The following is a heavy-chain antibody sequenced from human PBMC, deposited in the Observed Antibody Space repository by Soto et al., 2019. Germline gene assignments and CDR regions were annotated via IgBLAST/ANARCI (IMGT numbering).Heavy chain of an antibody. CDR1: GYTFTGYY. Sequence: ASVKVSCKASGYTFTGYYMHWVRQAPGQGLEWMGWINPNSGGTNYAQKFQGRVTMTRDTSVSTAYMELSRLRSDDTAVYYCAREGPLEYYDFWSGYYSLGYGMDVWGQGTTVTVSS. V-gene: IGHV1-2*02. CDR2: INPNSGGT. J-gene: IGHJ6*02. CDR3: AREGPLEYYDFWSGYYSLGYGMDV. D-gene: IGHD3-3*01.